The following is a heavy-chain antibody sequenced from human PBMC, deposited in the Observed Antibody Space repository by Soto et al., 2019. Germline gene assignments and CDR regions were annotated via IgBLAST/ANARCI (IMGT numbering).Heavy chain of an antibody. CDR3: VREKWSEFYLDSFDI. V-gene: IGHV3-48*02. D-gene: IGHD2-15*01. J-gene: IGHJ3*02. CDR1: GFTFSSYS. CDR2: ITTNSRTI. Sequence: PGGSLRLSCAASGFTFSSYSMHWVRQAPGKGLEWVSSITTNSRTIYYADSVKGRFTISRDNAKNSLYLQMNSLRDEDTAVYYCVREKWSEFYLDSFDIWGQGTMVTVSS.